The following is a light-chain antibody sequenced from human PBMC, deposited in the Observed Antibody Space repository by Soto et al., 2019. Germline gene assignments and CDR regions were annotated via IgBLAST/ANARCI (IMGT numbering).Light chain of an antibody. J-gene: IGKJ4*01. CDR3: QQGHTFPLT. CDR1: QDISDW. V-gene: IGKV1-12*01. Sequence: DLQMTQSPSSVSASVGDRVTITCRASQDISDWLAWHQQKPGEAPKLLIYAATTLHSGVPSRFSGSGSGTDFTLTISSLQPEDFATYYCQQGHTFPLTFGGGTKVEIK. CDR2: AAT.